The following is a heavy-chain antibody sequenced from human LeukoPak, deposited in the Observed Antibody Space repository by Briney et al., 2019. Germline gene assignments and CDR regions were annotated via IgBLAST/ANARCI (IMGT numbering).Heavy chain of an antibody. J-gene: IGHJ4*02. D-gene: IGHD3-22*01. CDR1: GFTVSSNY. CDR3: ARDQTYYDSSGLDFDY. Sequence: GGSLRLSCAASGFTVSSNYMSWVRQAPGKGLEWVSVIYSGGSTYYADSVKGRFTISRDNSKNTLYLQMNSLRAEDTAVYYCARDQTYYDSSGLDFDYWGQGTLVTVSS. CDR2: IYSGGST. V-gene: IGHV3-53*01.